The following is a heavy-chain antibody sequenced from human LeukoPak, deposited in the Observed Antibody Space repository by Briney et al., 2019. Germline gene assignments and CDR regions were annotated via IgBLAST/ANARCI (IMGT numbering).Heavy chain of an antibody. V-gene: IGHV3-7*01. D-gene: IGHD6-19*01. J-gene: IGHJ4*02. Sequence: PGGSLRLSCAASGFTLSAYWMNWVRQAPGKGLEWVANIKQDGSEIFYGDSVKGRFTISRDNSKNTLYLQMNSLRAEDTAVYYCAKDRIAVAGTGGDYWGQGTLVTVSS. CDR3: AKDRIAVAGTGGDY. CDR2: IKQDGSEI. CDR1: GFTLSAYW.